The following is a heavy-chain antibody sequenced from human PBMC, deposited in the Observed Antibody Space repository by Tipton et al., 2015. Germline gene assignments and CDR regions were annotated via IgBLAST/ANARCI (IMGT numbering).Heavy chain of an antibody. CDR3: ARGGGDESLWGSYRFDN. CDR2: ISYNGST. Sequence: TLSLTCTVSLGSITTGYYYWSWIRQPPGKGLEWIGHISYNGSTRYNPSLKSRLTTSIDTSNNQFSLNLTSVTAADTAMYFCARGGGDESLWGSYRFDNWGQGILVTVSS. V-gene: IGHV4-30-4*01. J-gene: IGHJ4*02. CDR1: LGSITTGYYY. D-gene: IGHD3-16*02.